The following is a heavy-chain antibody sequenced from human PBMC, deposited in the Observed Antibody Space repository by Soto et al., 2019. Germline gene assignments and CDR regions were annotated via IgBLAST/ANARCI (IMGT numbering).Heavy chain of an antibody. CDR1: GFTFSDYA. Sequence: VQLVESGGGVVQPGRSLRLSCAASGFTFSDYAMHWVRQAPGKGLEWVAVVSHDGRNTHYADSVKGRFTISRDSSKNTVTMEMTSQRAEDTTVTYCSRGGQQWMVTSDVKYGGQGRMGTVSS. D-gene: IGHD6-19*01. CDR2: VSHDGRNT. CDR3: SRGGQQWMVTSDVKY. J-gene: IGHJ4*02. V-gene: IGHV3-30*03.